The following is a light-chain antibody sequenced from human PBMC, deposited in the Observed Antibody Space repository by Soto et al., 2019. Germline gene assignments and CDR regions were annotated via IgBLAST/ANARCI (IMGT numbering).Light chain of an antibody. CDR2: DAS. CDR3: QQRSSWLLT. J-gene: IGKJ4*01. Sequence: EIVLTQSPATLSLSPGYRATLSCRASQNINNYLAWFQHKPGQAPRLLIYDASSRATGIPARFSGSGSGTDFPRTISSLEPEDFAVYYCQQRSSWLLTFGGGTRVEIK. CDR1: QNINNY. V-gene: IGKV3-11*01.